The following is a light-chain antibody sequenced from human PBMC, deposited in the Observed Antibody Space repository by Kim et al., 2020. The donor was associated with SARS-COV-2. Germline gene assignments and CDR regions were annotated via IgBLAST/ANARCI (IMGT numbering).Light chain of an antibody. CDR1: QNIRND. Sequence: ASVGDKVTITCRESQNIRNDLGWYQQSPGRAPKRLIYGASSLQSGVPSRFSGSGSGTEFTLTISSLQPEDFATYFCLQHNTYPITFGQGTRLEIK. V-gene: IGKV1-17*01. CDR2: GAS. CDR3: LQHNTYPIT. J-gene: IGKJ5*01.